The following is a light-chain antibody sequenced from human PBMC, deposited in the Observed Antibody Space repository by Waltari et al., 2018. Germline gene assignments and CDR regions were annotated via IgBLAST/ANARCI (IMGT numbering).Light chain of an antibody. CDR2: TTS. CDR1: QTITNN. Sequence: DIQMTQSPSSLSASVGDRVTITCRASQTITNNLCWYQQKPGKAPELLIYTTSSLLSGVPSRFSGSGSGTDFTLTINSVQPEDFATYYCQQYYSNPLTFGGGTKVDIK. V-gene: IGKV1-39*01. J-gene: IGKJ4*01. CDR3: QQYYSNPLT.